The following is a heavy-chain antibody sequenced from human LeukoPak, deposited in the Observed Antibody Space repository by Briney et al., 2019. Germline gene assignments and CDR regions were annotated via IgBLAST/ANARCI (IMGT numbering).Heavy chain of an antibody. J-gene: IGHJ4*02. CDR1: GDIFSTYG. V-gene: IGHV1-69*04. CDR2: IIPLLSMA. CDR3: ARDLTHYYGSGSPAGD. D-gene: IGHD3-10*01. Sequence: ASVKVSCKASGDIFSTYGISWVRQAPGQGLEWVGRIIPLLSMANYTQKLQGRVTITADKSTNTAYMELSSLRFEDTAVYYCARDLTHYYGSGSPAGDWGQGTLVTVSS.